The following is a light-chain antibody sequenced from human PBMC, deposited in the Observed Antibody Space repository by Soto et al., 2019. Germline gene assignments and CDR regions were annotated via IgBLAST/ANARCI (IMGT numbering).Light chain of an antibody. CDR1: QSVSSSY. Sequence: EIVLTQSPGTLSLSPGERATLSCRASQSVSSSYLAWYQQKPGQAPRLLIYGASSRATGIPDRFSGRGSGTDCTLTISRLEPEDFALYYCQQYGSSPYTFGQGTKLEIK. V-gene: IGKV3-20*01. CDR2: GAS. J-gene: IGKJ2*01. CDR3: QQYGSSPYT.